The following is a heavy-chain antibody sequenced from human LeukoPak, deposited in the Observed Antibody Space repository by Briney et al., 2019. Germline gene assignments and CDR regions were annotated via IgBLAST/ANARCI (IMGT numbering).Heavy chain of an antibody. CDR3: AKDRRGCSGTSCYYRFDY. CDR2: ISDSGGST. D-gene: IGHD2-2*01. J-gene: IGHJ4*02. V-gene: IGHV3-23*01. CDR1: GFTFSSYA. Sequence: GGSLRLSCAASGFTFSSYAMSWVRQAPGKGLVLVSAISDSGGSTYYADSVKGRFTISRDNSKNTVYLQMNSLRAEDTAVYYCAKDRRGCSGTSCYYRFDYWGQGTLVTVSS.